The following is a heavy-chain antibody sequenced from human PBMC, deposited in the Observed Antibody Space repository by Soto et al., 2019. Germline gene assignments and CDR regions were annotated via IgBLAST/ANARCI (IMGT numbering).Heavy chain of an antibody. D-gene: IGHD2-15*01. V-gene: IGHV3-49*03. J-gene: IGHJ4*02. CDR2: IRSKAYGGTT. CDR3: TRVPCGSCYQHLDY. CDR1: GFTFGDYA. Sequence: HPGGSLRLSCTASGFTFGDYAMSWFRQAPGKGLEWVGFIRSKAYGGTTEYAASVKGRFTISRDDSKSIAYLQMNSLKTEDTAVYYCTRVPCGSCYQHLDYWGQGTLVTVAS.